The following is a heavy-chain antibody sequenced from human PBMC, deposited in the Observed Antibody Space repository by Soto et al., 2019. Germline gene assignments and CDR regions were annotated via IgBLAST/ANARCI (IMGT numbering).Heavy chain of an antibody. J-gene: IGHJ5*02. V-gene: IGHV4-39*01. CDR3: ARLIAAAGTTWFDP. Sequence: SETLSLTCTVSGGSISSSSYYWGWIRQPPGKGLEWIGSIYYSGSTYYNPSLKSRVTISVDTSKNQFSLKLSSVTAADTAVYYCARLIAAAGTTWFDPWGQETLVTVSS. CDR1: GGSISSSSYY. CDR2: IYYSGST. D-gene: IGHD6-13*01.